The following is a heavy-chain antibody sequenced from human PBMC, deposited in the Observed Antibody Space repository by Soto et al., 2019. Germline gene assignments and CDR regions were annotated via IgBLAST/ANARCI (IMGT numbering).Heavy chain of an antibody. V-gene: IGHV3-15*01. CDR1: GFTFSNAW. CDR2: IKSKTDGGTT. J-gene: IGHJ6*02. D-gene: IGHD2-8*01. Sequence: GGSLRLSCAASGFTFSNAWMSWVRQAPGKGLEWVGRIKSKTDGGTTDYAAPVKGRFTISREDSKNTLYLQMNSLKTEDTAVYYCTTFGYCTNGVCYSYYGMDVWGQGTTVTVSS. CDR3: TTFGYCTNGVCYSYYGMDV.